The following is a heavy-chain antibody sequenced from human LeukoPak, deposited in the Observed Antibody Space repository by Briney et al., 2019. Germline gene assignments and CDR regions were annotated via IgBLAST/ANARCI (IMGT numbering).Heavy chain of an antibody. CDR3: ARVVDYGWFDP. CDR2: IKEDGTTI. Sequence: PGGSLRLSCAASGFTFSSYWMGWVRQAPGKGLEWVANIKEDGTTIYYVDSVKGRFTISRDNAKNSLYLRMNSVRDEDTAVYYCARVVDYGWFDPWGQGTLVAVSS. CDR1: GFTFSSYW. V-gene: IGHV3-7*01. D-gene: IGHD3-16*01. J-gene: IGHJ5*02.